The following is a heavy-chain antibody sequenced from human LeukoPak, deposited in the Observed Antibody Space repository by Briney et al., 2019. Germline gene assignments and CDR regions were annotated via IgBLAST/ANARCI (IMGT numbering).Heavy chain of an antibody. J-gene: IGHJ4*02. CDR1: GYTFTSYG. CDR3: AREDGFL. Sequence: SVNVSCKASGYTFTSYGISWVRQAPGQGLEWMGWTSAYNGNTNYAQKFQGRVTITTDESTSTAYMELSSLRSEDTAVYYCAREDGFLWGQGTLVTVSS. V-gene: IGHV1-18*01. CDR2: TSAYNGNT. D-gene: IGHD3-10*01.